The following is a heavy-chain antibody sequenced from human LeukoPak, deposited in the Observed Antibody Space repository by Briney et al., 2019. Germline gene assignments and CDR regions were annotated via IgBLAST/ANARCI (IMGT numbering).Heavy chain of an antibody. D-gene: IGHD2-2*01. CDR1: GGTFSSYA. Sequence: GASVKVSCKASGGTFSSYAISWVRQAPGQGLEWMGRIIPILGIANYAQKFQGRVTITADKSTSTAYMELSSLRSEDTAVYYCARDHVTGGYCSRTSCYFWFDPWGQGTLVTVSS. CDR2: IIPILGIA. V-gene: IGHV1-69*04. J-gene: IGHJ5*02. CDR3: ARDHVTGGYCSRTSCYFWFDP.